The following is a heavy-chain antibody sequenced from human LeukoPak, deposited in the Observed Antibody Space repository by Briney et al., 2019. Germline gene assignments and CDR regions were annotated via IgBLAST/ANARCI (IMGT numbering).Heavy chain of an antibody. Sequence: HSGGSLRLSCAASGFTFSSYAMSWVRQAPGKGLEWVSAISGSGGSTYYADSVKGRFTISRDNSKNTLYLQMNSLRAEDTAVYYCAKDQGFLEWLFDYWGQGTLVTVSS. CDR2: ISGSGGST. V-gene: IGHV3-23*01. CDR1: GFTFSSYA. J-gene: IGHJ4*02. CDR3: AKDQGFLEWLFDY. D-gene: IGHD3-3*01.